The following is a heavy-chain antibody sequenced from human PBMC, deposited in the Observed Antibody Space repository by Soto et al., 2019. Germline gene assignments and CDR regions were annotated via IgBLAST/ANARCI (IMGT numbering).Heavy chain of an antibody. CDR2: IEPSDSYI. CDR1: GYNFNNNW. CDR3: ARLRSLTYTIKFGNDFHY. J-gene: IGHJ4*02. Sequence: GESLKISCTASGYNFNNNWIGWVRQTPGKGLEWMGRIEPSDSYIDYSPSFKGHVTISSDKSIKTVYLQWSSLKASDTAMYYCARLRSLTYTIKFGNDFHYWGQGAMVTVYS. D-gene: IGHD1-1*01. V-gene: IGHV5-10-1*01.